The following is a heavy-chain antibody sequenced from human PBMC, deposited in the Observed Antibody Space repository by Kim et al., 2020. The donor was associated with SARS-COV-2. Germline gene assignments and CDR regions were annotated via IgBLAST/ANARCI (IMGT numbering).Heavy chain of an antibody. Sequence: SETLSLTCAVYGGSFSGYYWSWIRQPPGKGLEWIGAINHSGSTTYNPSLKSRVTISVDTSKNQFSLKLSSVTAADTAVYYCARAVVPAAYNYYYYYMDVWGKGTTVTVSS. J-gene: IGHJ6*03. D-gene: IGHD2-2*01. CDR3: ARAVVPAAYNYYYYYMDV. CDR2: INHSGST. V-gene: IGHV4-34*01. CDR1: GGSFSGYY.